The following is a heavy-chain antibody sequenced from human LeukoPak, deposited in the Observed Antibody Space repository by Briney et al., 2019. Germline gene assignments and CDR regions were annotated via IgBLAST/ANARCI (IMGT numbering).Heavy chain of an antibody. CDR3: AKDLGYYYGSGPTKDY. J-gene: IGHJ4*02. Sequence: GGPLRLSCAASGFTFSSYGMHWVRQAPGKGLEWVAVISYDGSNKYYADSVKGRFTISRDNSKNTLYLQMNSLRAEDTAVYYCAKDLGYYYGSGPTKDYWGQGTLVTVSS. CDR2: ISYDGSNK. V-gene: IGHV3-30*18. D-gene: IGHD3-10*01. CDR1: GFTFSSYG.